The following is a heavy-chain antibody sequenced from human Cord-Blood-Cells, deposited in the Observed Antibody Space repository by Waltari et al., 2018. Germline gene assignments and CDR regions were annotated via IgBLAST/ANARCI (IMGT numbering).Heavy chain of an antibody. CDR2: IYPGDSDT. V-gene: IGHV5-51*01. Sequence: EVQLVQSGAEVKKPGESLKTSCKGSGYSFTSSWISRVCQLAGKGLEWMGIIYPGDSDTRYSPSFQGQVTISADKSISTAYLQWSSLKASDTAMYYCARLTIVGATDYWGQGTLVTVSS. CDR1: GYSFTSSW. D-gene: IGHD1-26*01. J-gene: IGHJ4*02. CDR3: ARLTIVGATDY.